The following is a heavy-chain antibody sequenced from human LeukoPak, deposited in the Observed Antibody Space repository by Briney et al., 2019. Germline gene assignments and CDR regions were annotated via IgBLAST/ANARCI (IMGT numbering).Heavy chain of an antibody. CDR1: GGTFSSYA. CDR3: ARSVDGDYVPYYYGMDV. D-gene: IGHD4-17*01. J-gene: IGHJ6*02. Sequence: SVKVSCEASGGTFSSYAISWVRQAPGQGLEWMGRIIPIFGIANYAQKFQSRVTITADKSTSTAYMELSSLRSEDTAVYYCARSVDGDYVPYYYGMDVWGQGTTVTVSS. V-gene: IGHV1-69*04. CDR2: IIPIFGIA.